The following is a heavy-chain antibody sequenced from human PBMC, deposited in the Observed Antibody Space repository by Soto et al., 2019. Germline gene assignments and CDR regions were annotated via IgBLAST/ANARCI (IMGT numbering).Heavy chain of an antibody. CDR3: ARLYGSSSHYYYYYGMDV. CDR1: GFTFSDHY. D-gene: IGHD6-13*01. Sequence: PGGSLRLSCAASGFTFSDHYMDWVRQAPGKGLEWVGRTRNKANSYTTEYAASVKGRFTISRDDSKNSLYLQMNSLKTEDTAVYYCARLYGSSSHYYYYYGMDVWGQGTTVTVSS. V-gene: IGHV3-72*01. CDR2: TRNKANSYTT. J-gene: IGHJ6*02.